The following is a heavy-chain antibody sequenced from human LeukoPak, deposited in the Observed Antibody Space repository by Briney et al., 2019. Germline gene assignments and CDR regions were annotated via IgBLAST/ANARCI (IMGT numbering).Heavy chain of an antibody. V-gene: IGHV3-23*01. CDR3: ARNDDYGGNGYFDY. CDR2: ISGSGNST. CDR1: GFTFSSFA. D-gene: IGHD4-23*01. J-gene: IGHJ4*02. Sequence: PGGSLRLSCAASGFTFSSFAMSWVRQAPGKGLEWVSVISGSGNSTYYADSVKGRFTVSRDNSKNTLYLQMNSLRAEDTALYYCARNDDYGGNGYFDYWGQGTLVTVST.